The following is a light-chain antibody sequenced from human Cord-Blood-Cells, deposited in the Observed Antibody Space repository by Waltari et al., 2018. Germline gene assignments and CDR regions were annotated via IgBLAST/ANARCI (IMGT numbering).Light chain of an antibody. Sequence: EIVLTQSPATLSLSPGERATLSCRASQSVSSYLAWYQQKPGQAPRLLIYDASNRATGIPARFSGSGSATDFTLTISSLEPEDFAVYCCQQRSNWPITFGQGTRLEIK. CDR1: QSVSSY. J-gene: IGKJ5*01. V-gene: IGKV3-11*01. CDR2: DAS. CDR3: QQRSNWPIT.